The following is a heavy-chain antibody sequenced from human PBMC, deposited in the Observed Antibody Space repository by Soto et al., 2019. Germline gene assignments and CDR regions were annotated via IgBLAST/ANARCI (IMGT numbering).Heavy chain of an antibody. V-gene: IGHV1-24*01. CDR2: FDPEDGET. Sequence: ASVKVSCKVSGYTLTELSMHWVRQAPGKGLEWMGGFDPEDGETIYAQKFQGRVTMTEDTSTDTAYMELSSLRSEDTAVYYCATNLLTMVRGALDYWGQGTLVTVSS. J-gene: IGHJ4*02. D-gene: IGHD3-10*01. CDR1: GYTLTELS. CDR3: ATNLLTMVRGALDY.